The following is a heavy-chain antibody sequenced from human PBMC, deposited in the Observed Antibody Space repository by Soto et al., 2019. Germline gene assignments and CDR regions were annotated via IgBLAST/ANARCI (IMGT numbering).Heavy chain of an antibody. Sequence: PGGSLRLSCAASGFTFSSYGMHWVRQAPGKGLEWEAVISYDGSNKYYADSVKGRFTISRDNSKNTLYLQMNSLRAKDTAVYYCAKDPSIAVAGSVYWGPGTLVTVSS. V-gene: IGHV3-30*18. CDR1: GFTFSSYG. CDR3: AKDPSIAVAGSVY. J-gene: IGHJ4*02. CDR2: ISYDGSNK. D-gene: IGHD6-19*01.